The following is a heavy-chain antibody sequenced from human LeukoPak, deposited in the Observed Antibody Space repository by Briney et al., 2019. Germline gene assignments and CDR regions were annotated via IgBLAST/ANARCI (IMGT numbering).Heavy chain of an antibody. CDR3: AKDVNVGGDYFDY. J-gene: IGHJ4*02. Sequence: PGGSLRLSCAASGFTFRNYDMHWVRLAPGKGLEWVAFIRYDGSIKYYVDSVKGRFTVSRDNSKNTLYLQMNSLRAEDTAVYYCAKDVNVGGDYFDYWGQGTLVTVSS. D-gene: IGHD3-10*01. CDR1: GFTFRNYD. CDR2: IRYDGSIK. V-gene: IGHV3-30*02.